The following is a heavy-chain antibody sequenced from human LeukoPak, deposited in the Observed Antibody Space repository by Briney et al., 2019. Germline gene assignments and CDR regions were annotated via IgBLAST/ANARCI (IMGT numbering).Heavy chain of an antibody. D-gene: IGHD3-9*01. CDR2: INAGNGNT. J-gene: IGHJ4*02. V-gene: IGHV1-3*01. CDR1: GYTFTSYA. Sequence: GASVKVSCKASGYTFTSYAMHWVRQAPGQRLEWMGWINAGNGNTKYSQKFQGRVTITRDTSASTAYMELSSLRSEDTAVYYCARGGYFDWLSEDYYFDYWGQGTLVTVSS. CDR3: ARGGYFDWLSEDYYFDY.